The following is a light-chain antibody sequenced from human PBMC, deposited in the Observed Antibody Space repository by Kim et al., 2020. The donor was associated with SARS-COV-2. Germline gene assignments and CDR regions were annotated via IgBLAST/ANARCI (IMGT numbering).Light chain of an antibody. V-gene: IGLV10-54*01. J-gene: IGLJ3*02. Sequence: ETGTLTCTGDTNNVGDQGATWLQQHQGHPPKLLSYRNNNRPSGISERLSASRSGTAASLTITGLQPEDEADYYCSAWDSRLGAWVFGGGTQLTVL. CDR1: TNNVGDQG. CDR3: SAWDSRLGAWV. CDR2: RNN.